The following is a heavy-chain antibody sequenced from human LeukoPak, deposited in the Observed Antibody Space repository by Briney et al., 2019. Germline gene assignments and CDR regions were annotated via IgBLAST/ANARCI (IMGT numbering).Heavy chain of an antibody. V-gene: IGHV1-2*02. CDR2: INPNSGGT. J-gene: IGHJ4*02. D-gene: IGHD4-17*01. CDR1: GGTFSSYA. CDR3: ARNDMTTVTTWLVDY. Sequence: GSSVKVSCKASGGTFSSYAISWVRQAPGQGLEWMGWINPNSGGTNYAQKFQGRVTMTRDTSISTAYMELSRLRSDDTAVYYCARNDMTTVTTWLVDYWGQGTLVTVSS.